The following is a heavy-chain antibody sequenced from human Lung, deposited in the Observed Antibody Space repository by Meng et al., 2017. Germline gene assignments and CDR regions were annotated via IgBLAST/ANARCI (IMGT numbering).Heavy chain of an antibody. CDR2: ISSSST. D-gene: IGHD2-15*01. CDR3: ARGRVVVAATPSDY. V-gene: IGHV3-21*01. CDR1: GFTFSSYS. J-gene: IGHJ4*02. Sequence: EVQLVESGGGLVKPGGSMRLSCAASGFTFSSYSMNGVRQAPGKGLEWVSSISSSSTYADSVKGRFTISRDNAKNSLYLQMNSLRAEDTAVYYCARGRVVVAATPSDYWGQGTLVTVSS.